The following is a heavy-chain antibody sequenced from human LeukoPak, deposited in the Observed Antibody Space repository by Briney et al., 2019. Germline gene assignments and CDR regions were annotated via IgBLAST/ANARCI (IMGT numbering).Heavy chain of an antibody. D-gene: IGHD1-7*01. V-gene: IGHV4-39*07. CDR2: IYYSGST. Sequence: SETLSLTCTVSGGSISSSSYYWGWIRQPPGKGLEWIGSIYYSGSTYYNPSLKSRVTISVDTSKNQFSLKLSSVTAADTAVYYYARERTGTSDLDYWGQGTLVTVSS. CDR3: ARERTGTSDLDY. CDR1: GGSISSSSYY. J-gene: IGHJ4*02.